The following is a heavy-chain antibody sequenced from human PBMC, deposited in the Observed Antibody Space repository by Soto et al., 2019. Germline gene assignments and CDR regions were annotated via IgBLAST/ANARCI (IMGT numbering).Heavy chain of an antibody. CDR1: GYTFTGYY. CDR3: ARELNSGLANLGL. Sequence: ASVKVSCKASGYTFTGYYLHWVRQAPGQGLEWMGWINPNSGVANYAQRFQGRVTMTMDTSISTAYMEVTSLRYDDKAVFYCARELNSGLANLGLCGQGRLVTVCS. D-gene: IGHD6-19*01. J-gene: IGHJ4*02. V-gene: IGHV1-2*02. CDR2: INPNSGVA.